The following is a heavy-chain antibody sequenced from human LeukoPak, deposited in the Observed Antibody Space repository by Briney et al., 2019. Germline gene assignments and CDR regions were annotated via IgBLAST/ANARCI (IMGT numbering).Heavy chain of an antibody. D-gene: IGHD2-2*01. V-gene: IGHV1-2*02. CDR1: GYTFTGYY. CDR2: INPNSGGT. Sequence: GASVKVSCKASGYTFTGYYMHWVRQAPGQGPEWMGWINPNSGGTNYAQKFQGRVTMTRDTSISTAYMELSRLRSDDTAVYYCARDAPLTVVVPAANYYGMDVWGQGTTVTVSS. CDR3: ARDAPLTVVVPAANYYGMDV. J-gene: IGHJ6*02.